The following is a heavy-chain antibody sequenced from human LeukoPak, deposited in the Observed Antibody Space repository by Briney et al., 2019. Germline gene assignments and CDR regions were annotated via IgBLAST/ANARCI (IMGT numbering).Heavy chain of an antibody. CDR2: IYYSGST. V-gene: IGHV4-39*01. Sequence: PSETLSLTCTVSGDSVSSSNYYWGWIRQPPGKGLEWIGSIYYSGSTYYNPSLKSRVTISVDTSKNQFSLKLSSVTAADTAVYYCARHYYDSSGYYYVGGYYYYMDVWGKGTTVTISS. J-gene: IGHJ6*03. CDR1: GDSVSSSNYY. CDR3: ARHYYDSSGYYYVGGYYYYMDV. D-gene: IGHD3-22*01.